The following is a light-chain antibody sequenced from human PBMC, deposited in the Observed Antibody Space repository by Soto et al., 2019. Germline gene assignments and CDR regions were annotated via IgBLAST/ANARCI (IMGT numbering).Light chain of an antibody. J-gene: IGLJ3*02. CDR1: SSDIGRYNL. Sequence: QSALTQPASVSGSPGQSIIISCTGTSSDIGRYNLVSWYQQHPGKPPKLMIYEATKRPSGVSNRFSGSKSGNTASLTISGLQAEDEADYYCSLYASTNTFMFGGGTQLTVL. V-gene: IGLV2-23*02. CDR3: SLYASTNTFM. CDR2: EAT.